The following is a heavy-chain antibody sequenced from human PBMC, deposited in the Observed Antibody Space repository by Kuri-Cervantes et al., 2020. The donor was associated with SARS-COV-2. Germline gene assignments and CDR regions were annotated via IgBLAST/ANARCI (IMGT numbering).Heavy chain of an antibody. J-gene: IGHJ4*02. CDR2: IDWDDDK. V-gene: IGHV2-70*12. CDR1: GFSLSTSGMC. D-gene: IGHD2-2*01. Sequence: SGPTLVKPTQTLTLTCTFSGFSLSTSGMCVSWIRQPPGKALEWLARIDWDDDKYYSTSLKTRLTITKDTSKNQVVLTMTNMDPVDTATYYCAHRRVVPAASYFDYWGQGTLVTVSS. CDR3: AHRRVVPAASYFDY.